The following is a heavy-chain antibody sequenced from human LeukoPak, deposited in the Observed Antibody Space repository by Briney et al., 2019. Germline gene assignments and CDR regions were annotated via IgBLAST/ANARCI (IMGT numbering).Heavy chain of an antibody. CDR1: GFTFSSYA. CDR3: AKDSSSSLYYFDY. CDR2: ITGSGGST. Sequence: GGSLRLSCAASGFTFSSYAMNWVRQAPGKVLEWVSSITGSGGSTYYADSVKGRFTISRDNSKNTLYLQVNSLRAEDTAVYYCAKDSSSSLYYFDYWGQGTLVTVSS. J-gene: IGHJ4*02. V-gene: IGHV3-23*01. D-gene: IGHD2-2*01.